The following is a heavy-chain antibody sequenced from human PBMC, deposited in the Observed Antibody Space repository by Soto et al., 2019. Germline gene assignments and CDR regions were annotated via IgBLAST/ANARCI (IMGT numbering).Heavy chain of an antibody. CDR3: AKSGPPELFYYYYYGMDV. CDR2: ISGSGGST. Sequence: GGSLRLSCAASGFTFSSYAMSWVRQAPGKGLEWVSAISGSGGSTYYADSVKGRFTISGDNSKNTLYLQMNSLRAEDTAVYYCAKSGPPELFYYYYYGMDVWGQATTVTVS. J-gene: IGHJ6*02. D-gene: IGHD3-10*01. V-gene: IGHV3-23*01. CDR1: GFTFSSYA.